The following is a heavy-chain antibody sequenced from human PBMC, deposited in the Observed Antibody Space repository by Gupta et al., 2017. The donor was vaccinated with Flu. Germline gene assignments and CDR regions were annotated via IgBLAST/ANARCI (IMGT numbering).Heavy chain of an antibody. V-gene: IGHV3-7*01. D-gene: IGHD3-10*01. CDR1: GFTFSSYW. CDR2: IKQDGSEK. J-gene: IGHJ4*02. CDR3: AREFRTMVRGGFDY. Sequence: GVSLRLSCAASGFTFSSYWMSWVRQAPGKGLEWVANIKQDGSEKYYVDSVKGRFTISRDNAKNSLYLQMNSLRAEDTAVYYCAREFRTMVRGGFDYGGQGTLVTVSS.